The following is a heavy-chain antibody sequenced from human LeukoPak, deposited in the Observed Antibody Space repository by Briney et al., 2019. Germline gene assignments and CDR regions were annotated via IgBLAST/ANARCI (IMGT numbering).Heavy chain of an antibody. CDR2: IFTSGSS. CDR1: GGSISSGGYY. J-gene: IGHJ3*02. D-gene: IGHD3-10*01. Sequence: SQTLSLTCTVSGGSISSGGYYWSWIRQPAGKGLEWIGRIFTSGSSNYNPSLKSRVTISVDTSKNQFSLKLNSVTAADTAVYYCARSGIVDAFDIWGQGTMVTVSS. V-gene: IGHV4-61*02. CDR3: ARSGIVDAFDI.